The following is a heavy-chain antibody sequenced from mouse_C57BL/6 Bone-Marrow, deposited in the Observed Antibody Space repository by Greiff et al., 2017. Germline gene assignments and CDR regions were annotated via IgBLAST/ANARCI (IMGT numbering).Heavy chain of an antibody. CDR1: GYTFTSYG. CDR3: ARNFRFAY. CDR2: IYPRSGNT. J-gene: IGHJ3*01. V-gene: IGHV1-81*01. Sequence: VQLQQSGAELARPGASVKLSCKASGYTFTSYGISWVKQRTGQGLEWIGEIYPRSGNTYYNEKFKGKATLTADKSSSTAYMELRSLTSGDSAVYFCARNFRFAYWGQGALVTVSA.